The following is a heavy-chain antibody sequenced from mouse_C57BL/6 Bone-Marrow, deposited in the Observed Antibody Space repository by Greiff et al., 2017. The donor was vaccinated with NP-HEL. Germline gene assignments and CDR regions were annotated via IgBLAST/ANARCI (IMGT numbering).Heavy chain of an antibody. CDR3: ARQLRLREDWFAY. CDR1: GYTFTDYY. J-gene: IGHJ3*01. CDR2: IYPGSGNT. D-gene: IGHD3-2*02. Sequence: VQLVESGAELVRPGASVKLSCKASGYTFTDYYINWVKQRPGQGLEWIARIYPGSGNTYYNEKFKGKATLTAEKSSSTAYMQLSSLTCEDSAVYFCARQLRLREDWFAYWGQGTLVTVSA. V-gene: IGHV1-76*01.